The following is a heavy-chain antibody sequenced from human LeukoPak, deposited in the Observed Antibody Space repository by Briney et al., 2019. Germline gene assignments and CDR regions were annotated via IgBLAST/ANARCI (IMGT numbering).Heavy chain of an antibody. CDR1: GGSISSYY. D-gene: IGHD7-27*01. Sequence: SETLSLTCTVSGGSISSYYWSWIRQPPGKGLEWIGYIYYSGSTNYNPSLKSRVTISVDTSKNQFSLKLSSVTAADTAVYYCVRGILTGDPERDYWGQGTLVTVSS. CDR3: VRGILTGDPERDY. J-gene: IGHJ4*02. CDR2: IYYSGST. V-gene: IGHV4-59*01.